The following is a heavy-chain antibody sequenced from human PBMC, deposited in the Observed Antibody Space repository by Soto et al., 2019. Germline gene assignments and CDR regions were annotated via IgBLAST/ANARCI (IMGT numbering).Heavy chain of an antibody. Sequence: SETLSLTCAVYGGSFSGYYWSWIRQPPGKGLEWIGEINHSGSTNYNPSLKSRVTISVDTSKNQFSLKLSSVTAADTAVYYCASPSIAAAGTGDYWGQGTLVTVSS. CDR3: ASPSIAAAGTGDY. CDR2: INHSGST. V-gene: IGHV4-34*01. D-gene: IGHD6-13*01. J-gene: IGHJ4*02. CDR1: GGSFSGYY.